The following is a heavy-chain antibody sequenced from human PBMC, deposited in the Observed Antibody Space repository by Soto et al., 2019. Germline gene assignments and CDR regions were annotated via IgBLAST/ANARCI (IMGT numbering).Heavy chain of an antibody. J-gene: IGHJ6*02. CDR1: GFTFSSYS. Sequence: PGGSLRLSCAASGFTFSSYSMNWVRQAPGKGLEWVSSISSSSSYIYYADSVKGRFTISRDNAKNSLYLQMNSLRAEDTAVYYCASGRGYSWNDEVYGMDVWGQGTTVTVSS. V-gene: IGHV3-21*01. CDR2: ISSSSSYI. D-gene: IGHD1-1*01. CDR3: ASGRGYSWNDEVYGMDV.